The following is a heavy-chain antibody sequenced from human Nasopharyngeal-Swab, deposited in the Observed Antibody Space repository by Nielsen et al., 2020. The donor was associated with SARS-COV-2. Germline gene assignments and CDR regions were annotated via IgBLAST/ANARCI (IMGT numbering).Heavy chain of an antibody. CDR3: ARHIRGWDAFDI. J-gene: IGHJ3*02. V-gene: IGHV4-34*01. CDR2: IYHRGTT. Sequence: SETLPLTCAVYGGSLNNYWWSWIRQTPGKGLEWIGEIYHRGTTNYNPSLKSRVTISVDTSKNQFSLELISVTAADTAVYYCARHIRGWDAFDIWGQGTTVTVSS. CDR1: GGSLNNYW. D-gene: IGHD6-19*01.